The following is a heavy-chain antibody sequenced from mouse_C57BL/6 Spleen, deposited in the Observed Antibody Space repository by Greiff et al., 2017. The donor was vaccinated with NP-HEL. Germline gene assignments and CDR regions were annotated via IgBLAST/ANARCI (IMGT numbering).Heavy chain of an antibody. V-gene: IGHV5-17*01. J-gene: IGHJ4*01. D-gene: IGHD1-1*01. CDR2: ISSGSSTI. CDR3: ARDYGSNIYAMDY. CDR1: GFTFSDYG. Sequence: EVKLVESGGGLVKPGGSLKLSCAASGFTFSDYGMHWVRQAPEKGLEWVAYISSGSSTIYYADTVKGRFTISRDNAKNTLFLQMTSLRSEDTAMYYCARDYGSNIYAMDYWGQGTSVTVSS.